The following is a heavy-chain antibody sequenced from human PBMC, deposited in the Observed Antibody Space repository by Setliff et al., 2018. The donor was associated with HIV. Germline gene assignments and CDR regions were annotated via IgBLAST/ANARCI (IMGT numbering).Heavy chain of an antibody. J-gene: IGHJ4*02. V-gene: IGHV2-5*02. CDR2: IYWDDDK. CDR1: GFSLRTRGVG. CDR3: AQTTKPSQFDY. Sequence: SGPTLVNPTQTLTLTCIFFGFSLRTRGVGVGWIRQSPRKALEWLALIYWDDDKRYSPSLKSRLTIIKDTYKNQVVLTMTNMNSVDTATYYCAQTTKPSQFDYWGQGTLVTVSS. D-gene: IGHD1-26*01.